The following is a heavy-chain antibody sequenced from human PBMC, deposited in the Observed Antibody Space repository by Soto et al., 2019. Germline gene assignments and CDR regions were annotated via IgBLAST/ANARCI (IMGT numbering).Heavy chain of an antibody. Sequence: XTLSLPCSVSGGSISGSYWSWIRQSPGKGLEWLGYVYYTGSTNYSTSLRSRVSISVDTSKNEFSLRLSSVTPADTDVYFCAKSVAVPGAHIDYWGQGTQVTVS. CDR2: VYYTGST. D-gene: IGHD6-19*01. CDR1: GGSISGSY. J-gene: IGHJ4*02. CDR3: AKSVAVPGAHIDY. V-gene: IGHV4-59*01.